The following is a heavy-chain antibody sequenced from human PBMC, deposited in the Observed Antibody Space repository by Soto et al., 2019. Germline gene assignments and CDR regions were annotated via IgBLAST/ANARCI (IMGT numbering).Heavy chain of an antibody. CDR1: GGTFSSYA. Sequence: SVKVSCKASGGTFSSYAISWVRQAPGQGLEWMGGIIPIFGTANYAQKFQGRVTITADESTSTAYMELSGLRSEDTAVYYCARDLGGATSFSHDYWGQGTLVTVSS. CDR2: IIPIFGTA. D-gene: IGHD2-2*01. J-gene: IGHJ4*02. CDR3: ARDLGGATSFSHDY. V-gene: IGHV1-69*13.